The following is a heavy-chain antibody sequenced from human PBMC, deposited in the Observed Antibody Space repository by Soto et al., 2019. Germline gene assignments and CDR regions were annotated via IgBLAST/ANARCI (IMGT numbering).Heavy chain of an antibody. CDR3: ARVGIAARPGPYYYYYYMDV. Sequence: PGGSLRLSCAASGFTFSSYAMHWVRQAPGKGLEYVSAISSNGGSTYYANSVKGRFTISRDNSKNTLYLQMGSLRAEDMAVYYCARVGIAARPGPYYYYYYMDVWGKGTTVTVSS. J-gene: IGHJ6*03. CDR2: ISSNGGST. D-gene: IGHD6-6*01. CDR1: GFTFSSYA. V-gene: IGHV3-64*01.